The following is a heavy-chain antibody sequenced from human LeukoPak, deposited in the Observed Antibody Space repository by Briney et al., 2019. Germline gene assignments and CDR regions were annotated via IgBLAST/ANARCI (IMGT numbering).Heavy chain of an antibody. V-gene: IGHV3-7*01. J-gene: IGHJ4*02. D-gene: IGHD1-26*01. CDR3: VPHLSSGGYSVFHN. CDR2: IKEDGSAK. CDR1: GFTFTEYW. Sequence: PGGSLRLSCAASGFTFTEYWMNWVRQAPGQGLEWVANIKEDGSAKYYVDSVKGRFIISRDNTKNSLYLQMNSLRIEDTAVYYCVPHLSSGGYSVFHNWGQGTGVTVSS.